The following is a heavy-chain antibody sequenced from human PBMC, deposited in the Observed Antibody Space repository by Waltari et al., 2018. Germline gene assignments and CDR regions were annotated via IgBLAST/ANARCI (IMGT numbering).Heavy chain of an antibody. J-gene: IGHJ1*01. CDR1: GFTFSSYW. V-gene: IGHV3-7*01. CDR3: ARGITDDSTGYYLGYFQH. Sequence: EVQLVESGGGLVQPGGSLRLSCAASGFTFSSYWMSWVRQAPGKGLEWVANIKKDGSEKYYVDSVKGRFTISRDNAKNSLYLQMNSLRADDTAVYYCARGITDDSTGYYLGYFQHWGQGTLVTVSS. D-gene: IGHD3-22*01. CDR2: IKKDGSEK.